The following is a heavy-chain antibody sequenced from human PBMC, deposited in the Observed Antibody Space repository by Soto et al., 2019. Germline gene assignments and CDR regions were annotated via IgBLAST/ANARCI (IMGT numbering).Heavy chain of an antibody. CDR1: GFTFSSYA. J-gene: IGHJ4*02. CDR2: ISGSGGST. Sequence: EVQLLESGGGLVQPGGSLRLSCAASGFTFSSYAMSWVRQAPGKGLEWVSAISGSGGSTYYADSVKGRFTISRDNYKNTLYLQMNSLRAEDTAVYYCAKDRGGSGSSYLFDYWGQGTLVTVSS. CDR3: AKDRGGSGSSYLFDY. V-gene: IGHV3-23*01. D-gene: IGHD3-10*01.